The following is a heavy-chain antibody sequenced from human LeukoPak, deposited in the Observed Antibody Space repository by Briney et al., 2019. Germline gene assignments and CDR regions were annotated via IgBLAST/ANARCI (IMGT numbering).Heavy chain of an antibody. CDR1: GFTFSDHY. J-gene: IGHJ4*02. CDR3: STGGYFFDY. Sequence: GGSLRLSCAASGFTFSDHYMDWVRQAPGKDLEWVGRIKSKVDGETIDYAAPIKGRFTISRDDSKNTVFLQMNGLKTEDTAVYYCSTGGYFFDYWGQGTLVTVSS. CDR2: IKSKVDGETI. V-gene: IGHV3-15*07.